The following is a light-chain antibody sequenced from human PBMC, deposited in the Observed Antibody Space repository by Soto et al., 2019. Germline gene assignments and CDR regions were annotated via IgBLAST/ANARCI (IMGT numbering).Light chain of an antibody. CDR1: QTISTW. V-gene: IGKV1-5*01. Sequence: DIQMTQSPSTLSASVGDRVTITCRASQTISTWLACHQQKPGKAPKLLIYDASSLESGVPSRFSGSGSGTEFNLTISNLQPDDFATYYSPQYNSLWPFGQGTKVDIK. CDR2: DAS. CDR3: PQYNSLWP. J-gene: IGKJ1*01.